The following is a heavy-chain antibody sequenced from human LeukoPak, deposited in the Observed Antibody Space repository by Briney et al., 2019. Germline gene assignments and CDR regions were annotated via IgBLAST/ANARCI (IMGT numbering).Heavy chain of an antibody. CDR2: IRYDGSNK. CDR3: AKSRIQLWSYYYYYYMDV. CDR1: GFTFSSYG. V-gene: IGHV3-30*02. J-gene: IGHJ6*03. Sequence: GGSLRLSCSASGFTFSSYGMHWVRQAPGKGLEWVAFIRYDGSNKYYADSVKGRFTISRDNSKNTLHLQMNSLRAEDTAVYYCAKSRIQLWSYYYYYYMDVWGKGTTVTVSS. D-gene: IGHD5-18*01.